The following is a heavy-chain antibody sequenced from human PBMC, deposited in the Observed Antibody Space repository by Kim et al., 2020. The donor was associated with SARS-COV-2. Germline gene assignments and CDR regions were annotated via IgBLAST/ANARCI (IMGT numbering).Heavy chain of an antibody. CDR3: ARLSVVTANRRHWGLDY. D-gene: IGHD2-21*02. Sequence: VEGRFTISRDNSKNTLYLQMNSLRAEDTAVYYCARLSVVTANRRHWGLDYWGQGTLVTVSS. V-gene: IGHV3-30*01. J-gene: IGHJ4*02.